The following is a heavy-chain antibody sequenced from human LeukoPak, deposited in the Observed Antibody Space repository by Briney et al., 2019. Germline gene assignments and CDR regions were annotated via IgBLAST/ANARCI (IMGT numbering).Heavy chain of an antibody. Sequence: PSETLSLTCTVSRGSISSNSDYWGWIRQPPGKGLEWIGNIYHSGDTYYNPSLKSRVAISVDTSKNHFSLKLNSVTAADTAVYYCARGGLWFGESYVYDIWGHGTMVTVSS. CDR1: RGSISSNSDY. V-gene: IGHV4-39*07. J-gene: IGHJ3*02. CDR3: ARGGLWFGESYVYDI. D-gene: IGHD3-10*01. CDR2: IYHSGDT.